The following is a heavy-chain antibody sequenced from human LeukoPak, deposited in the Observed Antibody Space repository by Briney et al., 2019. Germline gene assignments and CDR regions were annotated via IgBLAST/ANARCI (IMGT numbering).Heavy chain of an antibody. D-gene: IGHD3-22*01. CDR3: ARGETYYYGSSGKSYYYYYGMDV. CDR1: GYTVTSYY. Sequence: ASVKVSCKASGYTVTSYYMHWVRQAPGQGLEWMGILNPSGGSSSYAQKFQGRATLTRATSTSTVYMELSSLRSEDTAVYYCARGETYYYGSSGKSYYYYYGMDVWGQGTTVTVSS. J-gene: IGHJ6*02. V-gene: IGHV1-46*01. CDR2: LNPSGGSS.